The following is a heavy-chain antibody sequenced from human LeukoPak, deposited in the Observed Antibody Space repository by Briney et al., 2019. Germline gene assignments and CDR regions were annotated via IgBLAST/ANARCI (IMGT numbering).Heavy chain of an antibody. CDR1: GFTFSSYA. V-gene: IGHV3-23*01. Sequence: PGGSLRLSCAASGFTFSSYAMRWVRQAPGKGLEWVSAISGSRATTYYADSVKGPFTISRDNSKNTLYLQMNSLRAEDTAVYYCAKDLSGYVDYWGQGTLVTVSS. D-gene: IGHD1-26*01. CDR2: ISGSRATT. J-gene: IGHJ4*02. CDR3: AKDLSGYVDY.